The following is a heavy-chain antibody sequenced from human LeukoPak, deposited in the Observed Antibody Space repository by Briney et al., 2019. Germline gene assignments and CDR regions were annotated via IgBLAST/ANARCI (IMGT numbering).Heavy chain of an antibody. Sequence: PSETLSLTCTVSGGSISSSSYYWGWIRQPPGKGLEWIGSIYYSGSTYYNPSLKSRVTISVDTSKNQFSLKLTSVTATDTAVYYCARTYPDCDYWGQGTLVTVSS. CDR1: GGSISSSSYY. J-gene: IGHJ4*02. CDR2: IYYSGST. D-gene: IGHD2-21*02. CDR3: ARTYPDCDY. V-gene: IGHV4-39*01.